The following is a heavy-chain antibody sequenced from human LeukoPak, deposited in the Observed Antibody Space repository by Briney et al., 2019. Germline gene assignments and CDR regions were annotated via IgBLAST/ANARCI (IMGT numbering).Heavy chain of an antibody. Sequence: ASVKVSCKASGYTFTSYGISWVRQAPGQGLEWMGWISAYNGNTNYAQKLQGRVTMTTDTSTSTAYMELSSLRSEDTAVYYCTVSYDYGDENWFDPWGQGTLVTVSS. D-gene: IGHD4-17*01. CDR1: GYTFTSYG. CDR2: ISAYNGNT. J-gene: IGHJ5*02. CDR3: TVSYDYGDENWFDP. V-gene: IGHV1-18*01.